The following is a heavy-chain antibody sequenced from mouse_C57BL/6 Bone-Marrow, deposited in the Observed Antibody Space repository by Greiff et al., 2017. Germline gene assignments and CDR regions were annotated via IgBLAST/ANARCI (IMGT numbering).Heavy chain of an antibody. J-gene: IGHJ4*01. V-gene: IGHV5-12*01. Sequence: EVQLVESGGGLVQPGGSLKLSCAASGFTFSDYYMYWVRQTPEKRLEWVAYISNGGGSTYYPDTVKGRFTISRDNAKNTLYLQMSRLKSEDTAMYYCARHGRPYDYDPQYYAMDYWGQGTSVTVSS. CDR2: ISNGGGST. CDR3: ARHGRPYDYDPQYYAMDY. D-gene: IGHD2-4*01. CDR1: GFTFSDYY.